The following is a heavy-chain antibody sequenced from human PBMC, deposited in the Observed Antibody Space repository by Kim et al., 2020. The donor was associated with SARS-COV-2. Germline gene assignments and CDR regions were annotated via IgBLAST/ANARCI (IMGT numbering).Heavy chain of an antibody. CDR3: ARYRIAARQYYFDY. J-gene: IGHJ4*02. CDR2: IIPIFGTA. D-gene: IGHD6-6*01. Sequence: SVKVSCKASGGTFSSYGVSWVRQAPGQGLEWMGGIIPIFGTANYAQKFQGRVTITADESTSTAYMELSSLRSEDTAVYYCARYRIAARQYYFDYWGQGTLVTVSS. CDR1: GGTFSSYG. V-gene: IGHV1-69*13.